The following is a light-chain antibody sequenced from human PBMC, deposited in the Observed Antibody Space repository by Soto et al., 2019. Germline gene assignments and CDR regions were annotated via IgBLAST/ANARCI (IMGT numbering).Light chain of an antibody. CDR1: QSASSN. J-gene: IGKJ5*01. CDR3: QQRSNWPPSIT. Sequence: EIVLTQSPATLSLSPGERATHSCRASQSASSNLAWYQQKPGQAPRLLIYDTSNRASGIPARFSGSGSGTDFTLTISSLEPEDFAVYYCQQRSNWPPSITFGQGTRLEI. CDR2: DTS. V-gene: IGKV3-11*01.